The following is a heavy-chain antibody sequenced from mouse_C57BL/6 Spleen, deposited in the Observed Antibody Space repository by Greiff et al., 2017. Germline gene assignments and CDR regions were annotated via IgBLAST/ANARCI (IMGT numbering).Heavy chain of an antibody. D-gene: IGHD1-1*01. Sequence: EVQLVESGEGLVKPGGSLKLSCAASGFTFSSYAMSWVRQTPEKRLEWVAYISSGGDYIYYADTVKGRFTISRDNARNTLYLQMSSLKSEDTAMYYCTRAAITTVGDYWYFDVWGTGTTVTVSS. CDR1: GFTFSSYA. J-gene: IGHJ1*03. CDR2: ISSGGDYI. V-gene: IGHV5-9-1*02. CDR3: TRAAITTVGDYWYFDV.